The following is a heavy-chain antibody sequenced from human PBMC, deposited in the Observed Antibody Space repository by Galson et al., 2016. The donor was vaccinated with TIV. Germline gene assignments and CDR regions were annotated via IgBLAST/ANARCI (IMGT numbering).Heavy chain of an antibody. Sequence: SVKVSCKASGYTFTNYGICWVRQAPGQGLEWMGWIGTYNGDRRYAQKFQDRVTMTTDTSTSTAYLEVRSLRSDDTAVYYCARDVRGTWTNMDQWGQGTLVTVSS. D-gene: IGHD1/OR15-1a*01. CDR1: GYTFTNYG. V-gene: IGHV1-18*01. CDR2: IGTYNGDR. J-gene: IGHJ4*02. CDR3: ARDVRGTWTNMDQ.